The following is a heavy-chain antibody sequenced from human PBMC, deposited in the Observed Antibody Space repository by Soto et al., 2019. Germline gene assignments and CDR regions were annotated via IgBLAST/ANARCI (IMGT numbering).Heavy chain of an antibody. Sequence: QPGGSLRLSCATSGFTFSSYAMSWVRQAPGKGLEWVSAISGTGSSTYYADSVKGRFTISRDNSKNTVNLQMNSLRAEDTAVYYCAKEQAWPGNFDYWGQGTLVTVSS. J-gene: IGHJ4*02. CDR1: GFTFSSYA. CDR2: ISGTGSST. V-gene: IGHV3-23*01. D-gene: IGHD5-12*01. CDR3: AKEQAWPGNFDY.